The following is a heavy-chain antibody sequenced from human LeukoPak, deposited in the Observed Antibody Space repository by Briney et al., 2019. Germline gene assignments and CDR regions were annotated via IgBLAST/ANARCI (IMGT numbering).Heavy chain of an antibody. V-gene: IGHV3-7*01. CDR2: IKQDGSEK. CDR1: GFTFSSYW. J-gene: IGHJ4*02. Sequence: GGSLRLSCAASGFTFSSYWMSWVRQAPGKGLEWVANIKQDGSEKYYVDSVKGRFTISRDNANNSLYLQMNSLRAEDTAVYYCARDRFDYVWGSYRLKYWGQGTLVTVSS. CDR3: ARDRFDYVWGSYRLKY. D-gene: IGHD3-16*02.